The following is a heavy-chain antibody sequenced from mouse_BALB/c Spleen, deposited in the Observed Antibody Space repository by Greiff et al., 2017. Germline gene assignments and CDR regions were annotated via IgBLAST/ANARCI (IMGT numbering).Heavy chain of an antibody. CDR3: TRSLRTYWYFDV. CDR1: GFTFSNYW. V-gene: IGHV6-6*02. J-gene: IGHJ1*01. D-gene: IGHD1-1*01. CDR2: IRLKSNNYAT. Sequence: EVKLMESGGGLVQPGGSMKLSCVASGFTFSNYWMNWVRQSPEKGLEWVAEIRLKSNNYATHYAESVKGRFTISRDDSKSSVYLQMNNLRAEDTGIYYCTRSLRTYWYFDVWGAGTTVTVSS.